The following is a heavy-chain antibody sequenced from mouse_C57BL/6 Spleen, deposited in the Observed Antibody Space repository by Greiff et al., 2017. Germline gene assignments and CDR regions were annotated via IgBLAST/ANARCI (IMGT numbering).Heavy chain of an antibody. CDR3: ARDGNDVLYYAMDD. V-gene: IGHV5-17*01. CDR2: ISSGSSTI. Sequence: DVLLVESGGGLVKPGGSLKLSCAASGFTFSDYGMHWVRQAPEKGLEWVANISSGSSTISYADTVKGRFTISSDTAKNTLFRQRTRLRSEDTARYYCARDGNDVLYYAMDDWGQGTSVTVSS. CDR1: GFTFSDYG. J-gene: IGHJ4*01. D-gene: IGHD2-12*01.